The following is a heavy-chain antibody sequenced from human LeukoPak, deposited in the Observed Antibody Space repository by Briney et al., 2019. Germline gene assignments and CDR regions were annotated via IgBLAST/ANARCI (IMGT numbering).Heavy chain of an antibody. Sequence: GESLQISCQGSGYSFTTYWIGWVRQMPRKGLEWMGIIFPGDSDTRYSPSFQGQVTISADKSSTTAYLQWSSLKASDTAIYYCASYSSSSGVDHWGQGTLVTVSS. J-gene: IGHJ4*02. CDR3: ASYSSSSGVDH. CDR1: GYSFTTYW. D-gene: IGHD6-6*01. V-gene: IGHV5-51*01. CDR2: IFPGDSDT.